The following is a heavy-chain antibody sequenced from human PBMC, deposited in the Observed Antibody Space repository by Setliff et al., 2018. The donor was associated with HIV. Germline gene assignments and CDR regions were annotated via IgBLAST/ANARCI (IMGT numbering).Heavy chain of an antibody. CDR3: ARGRALGV. D-gene: IGHD3-3*02. V-gene: IGHV4-34*01. J-gene: IGHJ3*01. CDR2: INHSGST. CDR1: GASFRNYF. Sequence: PSETLSLTCAVYGASFRNYFWNWIRQPPGKGLEWIGEINHSGSTNYNPSLKSRVTISVDTSKNQFSLKLSSVTAADTAVYYCARGRALGVWGQGTMVTVSS.